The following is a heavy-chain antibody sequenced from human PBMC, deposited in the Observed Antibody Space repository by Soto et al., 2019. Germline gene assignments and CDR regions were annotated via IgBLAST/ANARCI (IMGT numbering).Heavy chain of an antibody. J-gene: IGHJ4*02. CDR1: GFTFSSYA. D-gene: IGHD4-4*01. V-gene: IGHV3-23*01. CDR2: ISGSGGST. Sequence: GGSLRLSCAASGFTFSSYAMSWVRQAPGKGLEWVSAISGSGGSTYYADSVKGRFTISRDNSKNTLYLQMNSLRAEDTAASYCATPTPPVTTVTTDFDYWGQGTLVTVSS. CDR3: ATPTPPVTTVTTDFDY.